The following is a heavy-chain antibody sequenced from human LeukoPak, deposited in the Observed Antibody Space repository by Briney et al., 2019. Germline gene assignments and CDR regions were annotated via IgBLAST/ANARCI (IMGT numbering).Heavy chain of an antibody. CDR1: GDSIITSRYY. D-gene: IGHD3-10*01. V-gene: IGHV4-39*02. J-gene: IGHJ4*02. Sequence: SETLSLTCTVSGDSIITSRYYWAWIRQPSGKGLEWIGSTSYSGSTNYDPSLKSRVTISVDTSKNQFSLQLSSVTAADTAFYYCVRERSFFGENYWGQGTLVTVSS. CDR2: TSYSGST. CDR3: VRERSFFGENY.